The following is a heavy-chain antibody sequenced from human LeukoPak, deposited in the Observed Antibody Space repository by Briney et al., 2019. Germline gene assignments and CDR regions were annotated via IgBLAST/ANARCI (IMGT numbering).Heavy chain of an antibody. D-gene: IGHD6-13*01. Sequence: GASVKVSCKASGYTFTSYYMHGVRQAPGQGLEWMGGIIPIFGTANYAQKFQGRVTITADKSTSTAYMELSSLRSEDTAVYYCARDHVAAAARTKGWFDPWGQGTLVTVSS. CDR1: GYTFTSYY. CDR3: ARDHVAAAARTKGWFDP. J-gene: IGHJ5*02. CDR2: IIPIFGTA. V-gene: IGHV1-69*06.